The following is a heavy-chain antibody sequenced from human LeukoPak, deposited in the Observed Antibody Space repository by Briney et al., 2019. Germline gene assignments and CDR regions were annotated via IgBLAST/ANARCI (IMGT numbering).Heavy chain of an antibody. Sequence: GGSLRLSCAASGFTFDDYAMHWVRQAPGKGLEWVSGISWNSGSIGYADSVKGRFTISRDNAKNSLYLQMNSLRAEDTALYYCAKGSSTSCYANWFDPWGQGTLVTVSS. CDR2: ISWNSGSI. CDR1: GFTFDDYA. V-gene: IGHV3-9*01. D-gene: IGHD2-2*01. CDR3: AKGSSTSCYANWFDP. J-gene: IGHJ5*02.